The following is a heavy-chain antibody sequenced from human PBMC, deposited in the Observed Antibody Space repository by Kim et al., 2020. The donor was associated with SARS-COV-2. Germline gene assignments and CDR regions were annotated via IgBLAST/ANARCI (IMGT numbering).Heavy chain of an antibody. CDR2: IYYSGST. Sequence: SETLSLTCTVSGGSISSSSYYWGWIRQPPGKGLEWIGSIYYSGSTYYNPSLKSRVTISVDTSKNQFSLKLSSVTAANTAVYYCAKKTVTKMLGWFDPWGQGTLVTVSS. D-gene: IGHD4-17*01. V-gene: IGHV4-39*01. J-gene: IGHJ5*02. CDR3: AKKTVTKMLGWFDP. CDR1: GGSISSSSYY.